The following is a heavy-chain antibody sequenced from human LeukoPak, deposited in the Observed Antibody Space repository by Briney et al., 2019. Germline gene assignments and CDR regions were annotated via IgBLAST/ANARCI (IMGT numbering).Heavy chain of an antibody. V-gene: IGHV3-23*01. Sequence: TGGSLRLSCAASGFTFNNYAMSWVRQAPGKGLEWVSAISGSGGSTYYADSVKGRFTISRDNSKNTLYLQMNSLRAEDTAVYYCAKEVLRYFDWLSQGLDYWGQGTLVTVSS. D-gene: IGHD3-9*01. CDR3: AKEVLRYFDWLSQGLDY. CDR1: GFTFNNYA. CDR2: ISGSGGST. J-gene: IGHJ4*02.